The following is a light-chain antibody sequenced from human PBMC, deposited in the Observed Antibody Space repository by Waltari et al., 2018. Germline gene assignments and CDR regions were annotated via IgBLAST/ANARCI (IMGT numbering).Light chain of an antibody. CDR2: GAS. Sequence: LSCRARQGINSDLAWDQHKPGQAPRLLIYGASTRAAGVPARFSGSGSGTEFTLTISSLQSEDFGVYYCQQSKIWPAFGQGTKVEIK. CDR1: QGINSD. CDR3: QQSKIWPA. J-gene: IGKJ1*01. V-gene: IGKV3-15*01.